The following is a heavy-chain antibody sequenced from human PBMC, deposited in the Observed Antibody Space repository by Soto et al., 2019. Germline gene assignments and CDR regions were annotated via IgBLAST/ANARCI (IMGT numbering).Heavy chain of an antibody. D-gene: IGHD2-2*01. J-gene: IGHJ4*02. CDR3: AGRFDGTNCLGHFDL. CDR1: GGTFNNYV. Sequence: QVQLVQSGAEVKKPGSSVKVSCRASGGTFNNYVINWVRQAPGQGLEWMAGIIPIFGTANYAQKFQGRVTITADKSMSTAYMELNSLRSEDTDVYYCAGRFDGTNCLGHFDLWGQGTLVTVSS. CDR2: IIPIFGTA. V-gene: IGHV1-69*06.